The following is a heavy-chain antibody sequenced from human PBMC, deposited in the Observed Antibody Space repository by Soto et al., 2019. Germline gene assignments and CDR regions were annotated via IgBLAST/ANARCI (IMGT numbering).Heavy chain of an antibody. CDR1: GFTFSSYA. J-gene: IGHJ3*02. D-gene: IGHD2-21*01. CDR3: ARVVLLHDAFDI. V-gene: IGHV3-30-3*01. CDR2: ISYDGSNK. Sequence: QVQLVESGGGVVQPGRSLRLSCAASGFTFSSYAMHWVRQAPGKGLEWVAVISYDGSNKYYADSVKGRFTISRDNSKNTLYLQMNSPRAEDTAGYYWARVVLLHDAFDIWGQGTMVTVSS.